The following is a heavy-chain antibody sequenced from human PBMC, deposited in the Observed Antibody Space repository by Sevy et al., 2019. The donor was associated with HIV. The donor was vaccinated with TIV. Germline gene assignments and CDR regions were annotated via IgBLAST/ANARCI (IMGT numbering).Heavy chain of an antibody. Sequence: SGPTLVKPTQTLTLTCTFSGFSLTTSGMCVTWIRQPPGKALEWLARIDWDDDKYYSTSLKTRLTISKDTSKNQVVLKMTNMDPVDTATYYCARRGSSGWPADKYFASWGQGTLVTVSS. CDR3: ARRGSSGWPADKYFAS. J-gene: IGHJ4*02. CDR1: GFSLTTSGMC. D-gene: IGHD6-19*01. CDR2: IDWDDDK. V-gene: IGHV2-70*11.